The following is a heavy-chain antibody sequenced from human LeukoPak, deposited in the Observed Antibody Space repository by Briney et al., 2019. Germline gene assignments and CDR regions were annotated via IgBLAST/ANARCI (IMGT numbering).Heavy chain of an antibody. V-gene: IGHV3-33*06. CDR2: IWSDGSEK. CDR3: AKDAQRGFDFSNSLES. D-gene: IGHD3/OR15-3a*01. CDR1: GFIFSHYG. J-gene: IGHJ4*02. Sequence: GGSLRLSCATSGFIFSHYGMHWVRQAPGKGLEWVAVIWSDGSEKYYGDSVKGRFTISRDNSKKTVYLQMHSLRVEDTAVYYCAKDAQRGFDFSNSLESWGQGTLVTVSS.